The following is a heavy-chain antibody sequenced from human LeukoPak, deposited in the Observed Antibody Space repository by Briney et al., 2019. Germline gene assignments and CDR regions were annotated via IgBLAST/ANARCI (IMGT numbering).Heavy chain of an antibody. CDR2: INHSGST. CDR1: GGSFSGYY. Sequence: SETLSLTCAVYGGSFSGYYWSWIRQPPGKGLEWIGEINHSGSTNYNPSLKSRVTISVDTSKNQFSLKLSSVTAADTAVYYCASGGYCTNGVCSPDAFDIWGQGTMVTVSS. D-gene: IGHD2-8*01. CDR3: ASGGYCTNGVCSPDAFDI. V-gene: IGHV4-34*01. J-gene: IGHJ3*02.